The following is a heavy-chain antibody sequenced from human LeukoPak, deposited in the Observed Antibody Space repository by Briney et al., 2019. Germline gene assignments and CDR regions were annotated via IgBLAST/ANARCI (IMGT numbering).Heavy chain of an antibody. CDR2: IIPIFGTA. CDR3: ARSGSTSWQDYYYYMDV. J-gene: IGHJ6*03. V-gene: IGHV1-69*05. D-gene: IGHD2-2*01. Sequence: SVKVSCKASGGTFSSYAISWVRQAPGQGLEWMGGIIPIFGTANYAQRFQGRVTITTDESTSTAYMELSSLRSEDTAVYYCARSGSTSWQDYYYYMDVWGKGTTVTVSS. CDR1: GGTFSSYA.